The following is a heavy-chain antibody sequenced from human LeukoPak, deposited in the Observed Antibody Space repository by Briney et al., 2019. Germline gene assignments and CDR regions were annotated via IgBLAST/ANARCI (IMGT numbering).Heavy chain of an antibody. CDR2: IYHSGST. CDR1: GYSISSGYY. V-gene: IGHV4-38-2*02. CDR3: ARDKFPLVGATGDDASDI. J-gene: IGHJ3*02. Sequence: PSETLSLTCTVSGYSISSGYYWGWIRQPPGKGLEWIGSIYHSGSTYYNPSLKSRVTISVDKSKNQFSLKLSSVTAADTAVYYCARDKFPLVGATGDDASDIWGQGTMVAVSS. D-gene: IGHD1-26*01.